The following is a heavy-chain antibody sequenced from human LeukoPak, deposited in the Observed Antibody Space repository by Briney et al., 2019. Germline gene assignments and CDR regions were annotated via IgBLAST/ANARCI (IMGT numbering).Heavy chain of an antibody. J-gene: IGHJ4*02. Sequence: GSSVKVSCKASGGAFSSYAISWVRQAPGQGLEWMGGIIPNFVTANYAQKFQGRVTITADESTSTAYMELSSLRSEDTAVYYCARVGYGSGSHPGYCFDYWGQGTLVTVSS. D-gene: IGHD3-10*01. CDR2: IIPNFVTA. CDR3: ARVGYGSGSHPGYCFDY. V-gene: IGHV1-69*01. CDR1: GGAFSSYA.